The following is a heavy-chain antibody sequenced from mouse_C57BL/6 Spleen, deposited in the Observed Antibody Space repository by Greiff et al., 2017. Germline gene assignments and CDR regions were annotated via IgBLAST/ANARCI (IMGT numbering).Heavy chain of an antibody. J-gene: IGHJ4*01. Sequence: QVQLQQSGAELARPGASVKMSCKASGYTFTSYTMHWVKQRPGQGLEWIGYINPSSGYTKYNQKFKDKATLTADKSSSTAYMQLSSLTSEDSAVYYCSILTTVVAIYAMDYWGQGTSVTVSS. D-gene: IGHD1-1*01. CDR2: INPSSGYT. CDR1: GYTFTSYT. CDR3: SILTTVVAIYAMDY. V-gene: IGHV1-4*01.